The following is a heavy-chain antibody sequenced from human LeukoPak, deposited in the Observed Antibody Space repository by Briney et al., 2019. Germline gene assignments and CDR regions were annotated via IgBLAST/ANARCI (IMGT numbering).Heavy chain of an antibody. CDR1: GYTFTGYY. CDR3: ARETYDFWSGYSNAFDI. Sequence: ASVKVSCKASGYTFTGYYMHWVRQAPGQGLEWMGWINPNSGGTNYAQKFQGRVTMTRDTSISTAYMELSRLRSDDTAVYYCARETYDFWSGYSNAFDIWGQGTMVTVSS. CDR2: INPNSGGT. D-gene: IGHD3-3*01. V-gene: IGHV1-2*02. J-gene: IGHJ3*02.